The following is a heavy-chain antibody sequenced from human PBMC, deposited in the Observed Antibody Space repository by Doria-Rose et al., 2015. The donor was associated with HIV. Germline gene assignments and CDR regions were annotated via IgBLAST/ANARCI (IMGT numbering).Heavy chain of an antibody. CDR2: IFSDDER. Sequence: QVTLKESGPVLVKPTETLTLTCTVSGVSLSSPGMGVSWIRQPPGKALEWLANIFSDDERSYNTSLKSRLTISRGTSKSQVVLTVTDMDPVDTATYYCARVKSSRWYHKYYFDFWGQGTLVIVSA. J-gene: IGHJ4*02. CDR3: ARVKSSRWYHKYYFDF. CDR1: GVSLSSPGMG. D-gene: IGHD6-13*01. V-gene: IGHV2-26*01.